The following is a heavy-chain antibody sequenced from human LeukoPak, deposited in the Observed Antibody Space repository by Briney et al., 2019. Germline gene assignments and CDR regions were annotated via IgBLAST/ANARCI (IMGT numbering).Heavy chain of an antibody. CDR3: AKDTALYYYDSSGNDY. V-gene: IGHV3-23*01. CDR1: GFTFSSYA. J-gene: IGHJ4*02. Sequence: GGSLRLSCAASGFTFSSYAMSWVRQAPGKGLEWVSAISGSGGSTYYADSVKGRFTISRDNSKNTLYLQMNSLRAEDTAVYYCAKDTALYYYDSSGNDYWGQGTLVTVSS. CDR2: ISGSGGST. D-gene: IGHD3-22*01.